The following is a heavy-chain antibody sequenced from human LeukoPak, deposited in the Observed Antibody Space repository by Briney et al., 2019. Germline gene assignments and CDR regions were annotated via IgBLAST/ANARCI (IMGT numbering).Heavy chain of an antibody. CDR3: ARRRYDASGYYPSRGRYFDY. CDR2: IYTSGST. D-gene: IGHD3-22*01. Sequence: SETLSLTCTVSGGSISSYYWSWIRQPAGKGLEWIGRIYTSGSTNYNPSLKSRVTISVDTSKNQFSLKLSSVTAADTAVYYCARRRYDASGYYPSRGRYFDYWGQGTLVTVSS. J-gene: IGHJ4*02. CDR1: GGSISSYY. V-gene: IGHV4-4*07.